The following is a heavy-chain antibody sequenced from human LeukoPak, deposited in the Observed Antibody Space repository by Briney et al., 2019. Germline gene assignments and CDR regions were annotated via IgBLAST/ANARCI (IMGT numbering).Heavy chain of an antibody. CDR1: GFTFSSYS. J-gene: IGHJ4*02. D-gene: IGHD2-21*01. Sequence: GGSLRLSCAASGFTFSSYSMNWVRQAPGKGLEWVSSISSSSSYIYYADSVKGRFTISRDNAKNSLYLQMNSLRAEDTAVYYCARDWSIISEALDYWDQGTLVTVSS. CDR2: ISSSSSYI. V-gene: IGHV3-21*01. CDR3: ARDWSIISEALDY.